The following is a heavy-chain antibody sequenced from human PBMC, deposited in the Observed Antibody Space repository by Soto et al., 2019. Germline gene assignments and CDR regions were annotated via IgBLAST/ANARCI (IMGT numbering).Heavy chain of an antibody. CDR1: GFIFNRYA. CDR2: ISKDGSVQ. Sequence: QVQLVESGGRVVQPGRSLRLSCAASGFIFNRYAIHWVRQTPGKGLEWVAVISKDGSVQYYADSVRGRFIISRDKSKYPVYLEMNSLRAEDTAVFYCARSRSGAVPDSFGYWGQVTLVTVSS. CDR3: ARSRSGAVPDSFGY. V-gene: IGHV3-30-3*01. D-gene: IGHD3-3*01. J-gene: IGHJ4*02.